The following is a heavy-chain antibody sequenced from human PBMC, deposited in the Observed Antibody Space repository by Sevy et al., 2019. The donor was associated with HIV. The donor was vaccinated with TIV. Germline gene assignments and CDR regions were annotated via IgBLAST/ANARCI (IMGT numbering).Heavy chain of an antibody. V-gene: IGHV4-39*01. CDR2: ISYTGST. Sequence: SETLSLTCTVSGVSISGGAYYWGWIRQPPGQGLEGIGSISYTGSTYYNPSLKSRVTISVDTSKNQFSLKLTSVTAADTAVYYCARRGDNNWFDPWGQGTLVTVSS. CDR1: GVSISGGAYY. J-gene: IGHJ5*02. CDR3: ARRGDNNWFDP. D-gene: IGHD2-15*01.